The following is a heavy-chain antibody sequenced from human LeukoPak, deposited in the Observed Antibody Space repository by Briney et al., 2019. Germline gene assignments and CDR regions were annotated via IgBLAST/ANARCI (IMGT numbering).Heavy chain of an antibody. CDR3: ARLAGSSGYYPIDY. Sequence: GGSLRRSCAASGFTFSSYAMSWVRQAPGKGLEWVSGISGSGDSTYYADSVNGRFTVSRDSSKNTLYLQMNSLRADDTAVYYCARLAGSSGYYPIDYWGQGTLVTVSS. J-gene: IGHJ4*02. CDR2: ISGSGDST. CDR1: GFTFSSYA. V-gene: IGHV3-23*01. D-gene: IGHD3-22*01.